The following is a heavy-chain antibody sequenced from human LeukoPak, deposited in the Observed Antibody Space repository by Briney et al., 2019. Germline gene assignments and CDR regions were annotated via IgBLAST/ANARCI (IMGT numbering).Heavy chain of an antibody. J-gene: IGHJ5*02. V-gene: IGHV1-18*01. Sequence: ASVKVSCKASGYTFTGYGISWVRQAPGQGLEWMGWISAYNGNTNYAQKLQGRVTMTTDTSTSTAYMELRSLRSDDTAVYYCARDSMYSSSWYGVNWFDPWGQGTLVTVSS. CDR2: ISAYNGNT. CDR1: GYTFTGYG. D-gene: IGHD6-13*01. CDR3: ARDSMYSSSWYGVNWFDP.